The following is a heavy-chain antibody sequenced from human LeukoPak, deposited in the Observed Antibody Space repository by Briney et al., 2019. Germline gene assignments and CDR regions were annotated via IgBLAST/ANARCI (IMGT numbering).Heavy chain of an antibody. CDR1: GFTFSSYW. CDR2: INSDGSST. Sequence: QSGGSLRLSCAASGFTFSSYWMHWVRQAPGKGRVWVSRINSDGSSTSYADSVKGRFTISRDNAKNTLYLQMNSLRAEDTAVYYCARLGSQGGVAALDYWGQGTLVTVSS. V-gene: IGHV3-74*01. CDR3: ARLGSQGGVAALDY. D-gene: IGHD6-25*01. J-gene: IGHJ4*02.